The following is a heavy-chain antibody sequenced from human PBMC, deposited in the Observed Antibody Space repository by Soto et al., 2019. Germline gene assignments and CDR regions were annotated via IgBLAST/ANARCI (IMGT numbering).Heavy chain of an antibody. CDR3: ARGGGFLVYYDFWSGSPGKYGMDV. Sequence: GASVKVSCKASGYTFTSYDINWVRQATGQGLEWMGWMNPNSGNTGYAQKFQGRVTMTRNTSISTAYMELSSLRSEDTAVYYCARGGGFLVYYDFWSGSPGKYGMDVWGQGTTVTVSS. V-gene: IGHV1-8*01. CDR1: GYTFTSYD. CDR2: MNPNSGNT. J-gene: IGHJ6*02. D-gene: IGHD3-3*01.